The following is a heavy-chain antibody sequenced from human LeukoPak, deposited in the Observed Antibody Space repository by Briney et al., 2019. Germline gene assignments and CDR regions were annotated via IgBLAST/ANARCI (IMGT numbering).Heavy chain of an antibody. D-gene: IGHD2-15*01. Sequence: GGSLRLSCAASGFTFSSYIMNWVRQAPGKGLEGITYINDGSSNMKYADSVKGRFTISRDNAKNSLYLQMNSLRAEDTAVYYCARDKGGPDYWGQGTLVTVSS. CDR3: ARDKGGPDY. V-gene: IGHV3-48*04. CDR2: INDGSSNM. CDR1: GFTFSSYI. J-gene: IGHJ4*02.